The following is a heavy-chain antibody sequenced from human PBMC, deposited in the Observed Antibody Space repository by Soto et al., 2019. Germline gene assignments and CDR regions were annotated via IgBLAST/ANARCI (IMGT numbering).Heavy chain of an antibody. D-gene: IGHD5-12*01. CDR3: AMVDNCVTPTPQDV. Sequence: QVQLVQSGDEVRKPGSSVKVSCKASGYIFVNYGIAWVRQAPGQGLEWMGWISPYSGNTHNASKVQGRLSMTTDTVTGTASVVLGSLTSDDTAVYYCAMVDNCVTPTPQDVWGQGTTVTVSS. V-gene: IGHV1-18*01. CDR1: GYIFVNYG. J-gene: IGHJ6*02. CDR2: ISPYSGNT.